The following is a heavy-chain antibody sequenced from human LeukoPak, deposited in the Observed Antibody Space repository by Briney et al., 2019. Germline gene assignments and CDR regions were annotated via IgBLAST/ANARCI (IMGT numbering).Heavy chain of an antibody. V-gene: IGHV1-2*02. J-gene: IGHJ6*03. CDR3: ARAPPGMVRGVSIYYYYYYKDV. CDR1: GYTFTGYY. CDR2: INPNSGGT. D-gene: IGHD3-10*01. Sequence: GASVKVSCKASGYTFTGYYMHWARQAPGQGLEWMGWINPNSGGTNYAQKFQGRVTILVDTSKNQFSLKLSSATAADTAVYYCARAPPGMVRGVSIYYYYYYKDVWGKGTTVTVSS.